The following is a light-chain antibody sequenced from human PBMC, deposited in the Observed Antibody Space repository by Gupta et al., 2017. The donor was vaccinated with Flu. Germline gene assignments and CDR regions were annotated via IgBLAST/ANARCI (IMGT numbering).Light chain of an antibody. J-gene: IGKJ4*01. V-gene: IGKV3-11*02. CDR2: DAS. Sequence: ELVLTQSPATLSLSQGERATLSSRASQCVSSYLAWYQQKQDQAPRLLIYDASNRGTGIPARFSGSGSGREVTLTISSREQEDFAVYYCQQRSNWPPFTFGGGTKVEIK. CDR3: QQRSNWPPFT. CDR1: QCVSSY.